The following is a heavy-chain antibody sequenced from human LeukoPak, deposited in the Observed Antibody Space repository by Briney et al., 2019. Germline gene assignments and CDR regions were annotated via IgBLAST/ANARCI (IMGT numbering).Heavy chain of an antibody. J-gene: IGHJ4*02. CDR3: ARLSEDHPLLELSSGYFDY. V-gene: IGHV5-51*01. D-gene: IGHD3-3*01. Sequence: GESLKISCKGSGYRFTSYWIGWVRQMPGKGLEWMGIIYPGDSDTRYSPSFQGQVTISADKSISTAYLQWSSLKASDTAMYYCARLSEDHPLLELSSGYFDYWGQGTLVTVSS. CDR1: GYRFTSYW. CDR2: IYPGDSDT.